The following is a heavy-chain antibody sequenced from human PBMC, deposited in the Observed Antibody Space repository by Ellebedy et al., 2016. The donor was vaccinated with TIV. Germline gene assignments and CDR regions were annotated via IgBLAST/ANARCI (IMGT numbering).Heavy chain of an antibody. CDR2: IRSNTHGGTT. D-gene: IGHD5-24*01. CDR3: SRAKYGSNWFDP. Sequence: PGGSLRLSCTASGFTFGDYAMIWLRQAPGKGLDWVGFIRSNTHGGTTEYAASVKGRFTISRNDSKSGAYLQMDSLKTEEPAVYYCSRAKYGSNWFDPWGQGTLVTVSS. V-gene: IGHV3-49*03. J-gene: IGHJ5*02. CDR1: GFTFGDYA.